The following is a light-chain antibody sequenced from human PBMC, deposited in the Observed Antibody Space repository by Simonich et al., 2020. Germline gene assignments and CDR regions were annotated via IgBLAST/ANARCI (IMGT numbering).Light chain of an antibody. CDR1: QSLLHSDGKTY. CDR2: EGS. Sequence: DIVMTQTPLSLYVTPGQPASISCKSSQSLLHSDGKTYLYWYLQKPGQSPQLLIYEGSNRFSGVPDRFSGSGSGTDFTLKISRVEAEDVGVYYCMQSIQLPLTFGGGTKVEIK. CDR3: MQSIQLPLT. V-gene: IGKV2D-29*02. J-gene: IGKJ4*01.